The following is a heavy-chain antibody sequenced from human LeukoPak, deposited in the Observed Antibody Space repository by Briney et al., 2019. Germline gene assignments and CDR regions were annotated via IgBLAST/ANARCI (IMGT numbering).Heavy chain of an antibody. Sequence: PSETLSLTCAVSGYSISSGHYWGWIRQPPGKGLEWIGSIYHSGSTYYNPSLKSRVTISVDTSKNQFSLKLSSVTAADTAVYYCARPIQTYYDFWSGRGAHDWFDPWGQGTLVTVSS. CDR3: ARPIQTYYDFWSGRGAHDWFDP. D-gene: IGHD3-3*01. V-gene: IGHV4-38-2*01. CDR2: IYHSGST. J-gene: IGHJ5*02. CDR1: GYSISSGHY.